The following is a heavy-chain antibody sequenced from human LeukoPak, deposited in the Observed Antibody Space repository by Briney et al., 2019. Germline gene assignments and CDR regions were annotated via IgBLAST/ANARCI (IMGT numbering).Heavy chain of an antibody. V-gene: IGHV1-2*02. J-gene: IGHJ4*02. CDR2: INPNSGGT. CDR3: ARGYYGSGGPYYFDY. D-gene: IGHD3-10*01. Sequence: ASVKVSCKASGYTFTGYYMHWVRQAPGQGLEWMGGINPNSGGTNYAQKFQGRVTMTRDTSISTAYMELSRLRSDDTAVYYCARGYYGSGGPYYFDYWGQGTLVTVSS. CDR1: GYTFTGYY.